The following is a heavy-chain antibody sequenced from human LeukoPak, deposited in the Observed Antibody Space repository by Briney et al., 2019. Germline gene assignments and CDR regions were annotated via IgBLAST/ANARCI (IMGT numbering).Heavy chain of an antibody. CDR2: ISWNSGSI. CDR1: GFTFDDYA. D-gene: IGHD6-13*01. Sequence: GRSLRLSCAASGFTFDDYAMHWVRQAPGKGLEWVSGISWNSGSIGYADSVKGRFTISRDNAKNSLYLQMNSLRAEDTALYYCAKDIGGSSSFLPYTGIDYWGQGTLVTVSS. CDR3: AKDIGGSSSFLPYTGIDY. J-gene: IGHJ4*02. V-gene: IGHV3-9*01.